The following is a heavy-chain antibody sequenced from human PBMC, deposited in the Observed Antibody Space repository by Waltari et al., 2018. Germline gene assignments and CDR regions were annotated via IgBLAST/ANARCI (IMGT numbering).Heavy chain of an antibody. Sequence: QVQLVESGGGVVQPGRSLRLSCAASGFTFSSYTMHWVRQAPGRGLDWVAVMAFDKSNKSYADSGKGRSTGSIDNAKNTVYLQRNSLGPEDTAVYFCARRSGSSWYSGLDYWGQGTLVTVSS. CDR2: MAFDKSNK. CDR1: GFTFSSYT. CDR3: ARRSGSSWYSGLDY. V-gene: IGHV3-30-3*01. D-gene: IGHD6-13*01. J-gene: IGHJ4*02.